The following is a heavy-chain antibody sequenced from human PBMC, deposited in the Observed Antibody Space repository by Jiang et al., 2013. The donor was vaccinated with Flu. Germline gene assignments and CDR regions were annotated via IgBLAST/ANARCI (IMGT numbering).Heavy chain of an antibody. J-gene: IGHJ4*02. CDR2: IYYSGGT. V-gene: IGHV4-39*07. Sequence: LLKPSETLSLTCTVSGGSITSDDYYWVWIRQPPGKGLEWIGSIYYSGGTYYNPSLKSRVTLLVDTSKNHFSLKLRFVTAXDTAVYYCARAEKXSGFELPYFVYWGQGILVTVSS. CDR1: GGSITSDDYY. D-gene: IGHD5-12*01. CDR3: ARAEKXSGFELPYFVY.